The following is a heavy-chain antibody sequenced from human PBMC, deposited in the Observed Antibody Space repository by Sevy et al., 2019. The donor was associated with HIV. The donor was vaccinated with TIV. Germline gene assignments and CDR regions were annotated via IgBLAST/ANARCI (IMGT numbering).Heavy chain of an antibody. V-gene: IGHV4-30-4*01. D-gene: IGHD5-18*01. Sequence: SETLSLTCTVSGGSISSGDYYWTWIRQSPGTGLEWIGCIYYSGSTYYNPSLESRLTISVDTSKNQFSLELNSVTAADTAVFYCARGRGYSYGYSYFDYWGQRTLVTVSS. CDR3: ARGRGYSYGYSYFDY. CDR2: IYYSGST. J-gene: IGHJ4*02. CDR1: GGSISSGDYY.